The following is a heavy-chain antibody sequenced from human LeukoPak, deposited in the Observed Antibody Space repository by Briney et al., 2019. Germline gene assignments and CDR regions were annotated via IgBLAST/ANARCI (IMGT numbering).Heavy chain of an antibody. J-gene: IGHJ4*02. V-gene: IGHV4-34*01. CDR2: INHSGST. CDR1: GGSFSGYY. D-gene: IGHD3-22*01. Sequence: PSETLSLTCAVYGGSFSGYYWNWIRQPPGKGLEWIGEINHSGSTNYNPSLKSRVTISVDTSKNQFSLKLSSVTAADTAVYYCASNTYYYDSSGYYYRFDYWGQGTLVTVSS. CDR3: ASNTYYYDSSGYYYRFDY.